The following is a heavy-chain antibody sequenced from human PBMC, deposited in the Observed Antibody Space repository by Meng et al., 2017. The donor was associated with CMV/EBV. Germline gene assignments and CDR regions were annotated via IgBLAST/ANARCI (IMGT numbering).Heavy chain of an antibody. CDR3: TSTIGYYYDSSGYYLDY. Sequence: GESLKISCAASGFTFSNAWMSWVRQAPGKGLEWVGRIKSKTDGGTTDYAAPVKGRFTISRDDSKNTLYLQMNSLKTEDTAVYYCTSTIGYYYDSSGYYLDYWGQGTTFTVSS. CDR1: GFTFSNAW. D-gene: IGHD3-22*01. V-gene: IGHV3-15*01. CDR2: IKSKTDGGTT. J-gene: IGHJ4*03.